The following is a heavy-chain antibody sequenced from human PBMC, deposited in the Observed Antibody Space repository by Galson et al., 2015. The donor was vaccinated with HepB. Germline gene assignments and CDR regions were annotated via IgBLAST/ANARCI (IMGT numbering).Heavy chain of an antibody. V-gene: IGHV3-23*01. CDR3: AREVDTGGGGGKLGYYYYGMDV. J-gene: IGHJ6*02. D-gene: IGHD5-18*01. CDR2: ISSGGGGT. Sequence: SLRLSCAASGFIFSSHAMSWLRQAPGKGLEWVSVISSGGGGTCYADSVRGRFTISRDNSKNTLYLQMKSLRAADTAVYYCAREVDTGGGGGKLGYYYYGMDVWGQGTTVTVSS. CDR1: GFIFSSHA.